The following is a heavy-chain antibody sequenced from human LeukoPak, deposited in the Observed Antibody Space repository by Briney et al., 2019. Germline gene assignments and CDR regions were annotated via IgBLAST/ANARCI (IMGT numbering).Heavy chain of an antibody. CDR2: IIAMIDVT. J-gene: IGHJ3*01. CDR3: ARDGGAVARGFDV. Sequence: APVKVSCKASGGNFNTYVVSWVRQAPGQGLEWVGRIIAMIDVTNSAERFRGRVAISADMASTTVYMELKNLTAEDTALYYCARDGGAVARGFDVWGQGTMITVSS. V-gene: IGHV1-69*04. D-gene: IGHD3-16*01. CDR1: GGNFNTYV.